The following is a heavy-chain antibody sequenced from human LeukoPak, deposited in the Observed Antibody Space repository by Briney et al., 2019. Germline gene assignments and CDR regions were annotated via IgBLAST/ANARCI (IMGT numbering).Heavy chain of an antibody. Sequence: PGGSLRLSCAASGFPFSDYVMHWVRQAPGKGLEWVAVIRYDGNNKYYADSVKGGFTISRDNSKKKLYLQMNSLGTEDTAVYYCAKDRWGAVASFDYWGQGTLVTVSS. CDR1: GFPFSDYV. V-gene: IGHV3-30*02. D-gene: IGHD6-19*01. CDR3: AKDRWGAVASFDY. CDR2: IRYDGNNK. J-gene: IGHJ4*02.